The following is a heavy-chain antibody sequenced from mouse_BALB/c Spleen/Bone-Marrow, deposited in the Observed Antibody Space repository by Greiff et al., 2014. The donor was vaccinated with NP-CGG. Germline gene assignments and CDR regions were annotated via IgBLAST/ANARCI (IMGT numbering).Heavy chain of an antibody. CDR3: ARRVTTAND. Sequence: VQLQQPGAELLKPGASVKISCKATGYTFSSYWIEWVTQRPGHGLEWIGEILPGSGSTTYKEQFKGKATFTADTSSNTAYMQLSSLTSEDSAVYYCARRVTTANDWGQGTTLTVSA. D-gene: IGHD1-2*01. CDR2: ILPGSGST. CDR1: GYTFSSYW. J-gene: IGHJ2*01. V-gene: IGHV1-9*01.